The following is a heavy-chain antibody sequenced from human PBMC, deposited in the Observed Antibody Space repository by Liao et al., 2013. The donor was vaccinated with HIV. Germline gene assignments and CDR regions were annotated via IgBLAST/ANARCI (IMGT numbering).Heavy chain of an antibody. CDR2: INHTGST. J-gene: IGHJ4*02. D-gene: IGHD2-15*01. CDR1: GGSFSGYF. CDR3: ARGLGRYCSGGSCRIWGY. Sequence: QVQLQQWGAGVLKPSETLSLTCAVHGGSFSGYFWSWIRQFPGQALEWIGEINHTGSTNYNPSLKSRVTISVDTSKNQFSLKLSSVTAADTAVYYCARGLGRYCSGGSCRIWGYWGQGTLVTVSS. V-gene: IGHV4-34*01.